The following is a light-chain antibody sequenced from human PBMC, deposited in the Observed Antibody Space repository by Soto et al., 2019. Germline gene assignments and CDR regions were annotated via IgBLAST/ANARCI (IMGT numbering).Light chain of an antibody. V-gene: IGLV2-8*01. CDR2: EVS. CDR1: SSDVGGYNY. J-gene: IGLJ3*02. CDR3: TSYAGTNIWV. Sequence: QSALTQPPSASGSPGQSVTISCTGTSSDVGGYNYVSWYQQYPGKAPKLMIYEVSKLPSGVPDRFSGSKSGKTASLTVSGLQPEDEADYYCTSYAGTNIWVFGGGTKLTVL.